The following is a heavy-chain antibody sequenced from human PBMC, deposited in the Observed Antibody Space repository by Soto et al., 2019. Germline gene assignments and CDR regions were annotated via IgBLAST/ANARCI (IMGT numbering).Heavy chain of an antibody. CDR3: ARVYPRTIFGVVIPNYFDY. CDR1: GFTFSDFY. D-gene: IGHD3-3*01. V-gene: IGHV3-11*01. Sequence: QVQLVESGGGLVKPGGSLRLSCAASGFTFSDFYMSWIRQAPGKGLEWVSYISSSGSTIYYADSVKGRFTISRDNAKNSLYLQMNSLRAEDTAVYYCARVYPRTIFGVVIPNYFDYWGQGTLVTVSS. J-gene: IGHJ4*02. CDR2: ISSSGSTI.